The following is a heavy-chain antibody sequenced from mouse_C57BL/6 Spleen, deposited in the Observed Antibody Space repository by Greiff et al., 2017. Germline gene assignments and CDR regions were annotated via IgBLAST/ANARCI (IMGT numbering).Heavy chain of an antibody. CDR1: GYTFTSYW. D-gene: IGHD3-3*01. Sequence: VQLQQSGAELVKPGASVKLSCKASGYTFTSYWMHWVKQRPGRGLEWIGRIDPNSGGTKYNEKFKSKATLTVDKPSSTAYMQLSSLTSEDSAVYYCARRSWGDNYYAMDYWGQGTSVTVSS. V-gene: IGHV1-72*01. CDR3: ARRSWGDNYYAMDY. J-gene: IGHJ4*01. CDR2: IDPNSGGT.